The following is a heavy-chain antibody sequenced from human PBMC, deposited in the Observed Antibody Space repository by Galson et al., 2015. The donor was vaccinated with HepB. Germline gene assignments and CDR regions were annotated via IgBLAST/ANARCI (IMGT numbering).Heavy chain of an antibody. CDR1: GFTFSSYS. Sequence: SLRLSCAASGFTFSSYSMNWVRQAPGKGLEWVSSISSSSSYIYYADSVKGRFTISRDNAKNSLYLQMNSLRAEDTAVYYCARDADQQQLALYYFDYWGQGTLVTVSS. J-gene: IGHJ4*02. D-gene: IGHD6-13*01. CDR3: ARDADQQQLALYYFDY. V-gene: IGHV3-21*01. CDR2: ISSSSSYI.